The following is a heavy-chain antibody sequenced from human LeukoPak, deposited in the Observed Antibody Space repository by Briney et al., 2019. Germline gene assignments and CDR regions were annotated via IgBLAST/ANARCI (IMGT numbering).Heavy chain of an antibody. D-gene: IGHD6-6*01. CDR1: GFTFSSYD. CDR2: IGTAGDT. Sequence: GGSLRLSCAASGFTFSSYDMPWVRQATGKGLEWVSAIGTAGDTYYPGSVKGRFTISRENAKNSLYLQMNSLRAGDTAVYYCARGRYSSSSGRYFDLWGRGTLVTVSS. V-gene: IGHV3-13*01. CDR3: ARGRYSSSSGRYFDL. J-gene: IGHJ2*01.